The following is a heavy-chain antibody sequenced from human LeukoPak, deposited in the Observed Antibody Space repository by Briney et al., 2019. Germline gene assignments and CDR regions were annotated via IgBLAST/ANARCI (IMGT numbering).Heavy chain of an antibody. CDR1: GGSMSNYH. CDR3: ARRAIPENYFDY. J-gene: IGHJ4*02. V-gene: IGHV4-4*09. Sequence: SETLSLTCTVSGGSMSNYHWSWIRQPPGKGLQWIGYIYSSVSTTYNPALKSRLTISVDTSKNLLSLKLSSVTAADTAVYYCARRAIPENYFDYWGQGTLVTVSS. D-gene: IGHD2-21*01. CDR2: IYSSVST.